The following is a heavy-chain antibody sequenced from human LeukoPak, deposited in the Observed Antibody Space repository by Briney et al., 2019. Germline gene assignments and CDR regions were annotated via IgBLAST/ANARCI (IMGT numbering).Heavy chain of an antibody. J-gene: IGHJ4*02. V-gene: IGHV1-69*02. CDR2: IIPILGIA. D-gene: IGHD3-10*01. Sequence: ASVKVSCKASGYTFTGYYMHWVRQAPGQGLEWMGRIIPILGIANYAQKFQGRVTITADKSTSTAYMELSSLRSEDTAVYYCARSVLWFGELYYFDYWGQGTLVTVSS. CDR1: GYTFTGYY. CDR3: ARSVLWFGELYYFDY.